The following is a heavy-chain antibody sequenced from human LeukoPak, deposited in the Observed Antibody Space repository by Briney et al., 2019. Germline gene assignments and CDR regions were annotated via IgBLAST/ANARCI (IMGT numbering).Heavy chain of an antibody. Sequence: ASVKVSCKASGYTFTGYYMHWVQQAPGQGLEWMGWINPNSGGTNYAQKFQGRVTMTRDTSISTAYMELSRLRAEDTALYYCAKDIGGSWGQGTLVTVSS. CDR1: GYTFTGYY. J-gene: IGHJ5*02. D-gene: IGHD3-3*01. CDR3: AKDIGGS. V-gene: IGHV1-2*02. CDR2: INPNSGGT.